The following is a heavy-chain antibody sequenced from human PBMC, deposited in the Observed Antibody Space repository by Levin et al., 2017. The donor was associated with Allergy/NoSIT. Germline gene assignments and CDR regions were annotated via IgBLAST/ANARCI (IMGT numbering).Heavy chain of an antibody. V-gene: IGHV3-7*01. CDR2: TKQDGSET. CDR1: GFTFTTYW. Sequence: GGSLRLSCAASGFTFTTYWMTWVRQAPGKGLEWVANTKQDGSETYYVDSVKGRFTISRDNGKNSVYLQMNSLRVDDTAVYYCAREEGWGYHFGMDVWGQGTTVTVSS. CDR3: AREEGWGYHFGMDV. J-gene: IGHJ6*02. D-gene: IGHD6-19*01.